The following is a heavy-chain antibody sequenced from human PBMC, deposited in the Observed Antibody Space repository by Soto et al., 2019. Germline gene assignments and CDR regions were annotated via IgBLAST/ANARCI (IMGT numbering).Heavy chain of an antibody. CDR2: IYYSGST. D-gene: IGHD6-13*01. CDR3: ASGFRAATRIAAAESFDY. V-gene: IGHV4-30-4*01. J-gene: IGHJ4*02. CDR1: GGSISSGDYY. Sequence: QVQLQESGPGLVKPSQTLSLTCTVSGGSISSGDYYWSWIRQPPGKGLEWIGYIYYSGSTYYNPSLKSRVTISVDTSKNQFSLKLSSVTAADTAVYYCASGFRAATRIAAAESFDYWGQGTLVTVSS.